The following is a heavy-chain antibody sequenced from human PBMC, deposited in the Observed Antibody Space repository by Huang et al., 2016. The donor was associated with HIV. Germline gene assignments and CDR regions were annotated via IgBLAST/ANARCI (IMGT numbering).Heavy chain of an antibody. CDR1: GGSISSNSYY. Sequence: QMYLQESGPGLVKPSENLSLTCTVSGGSISSNSYYWAWVRQAPRKSLEWIGSRYYKGDTHYNPALKTRLPISADRSKKKFCLKLKSVTAADTGLYFCVRTGVAVADDPEYFQSWGQAARVTVSS. V-gene: IGHV4-39*01. D-gene: IGHD6-19*01. J-gene: IGHJ1*01. CDR3: VRTGVAVADDPEYFQS. CDR2: RYYKGDT.